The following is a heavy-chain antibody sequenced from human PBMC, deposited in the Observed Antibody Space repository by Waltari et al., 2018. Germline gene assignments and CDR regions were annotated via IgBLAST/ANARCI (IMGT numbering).Heavy chain of an antibody. V-gene: IGHV3-53*01. J-gene: IGHJ4*02. CDR3: ARWQQWPVRAFDY. Sequence: EVQLVESEGGLIQPGGSLRPSCAASGFFVRCNYMSWARQAPGRGLEWVSLIYSGGSTYYADSVKGRFTISRDNSKNTLYLQMDSLSVEDTAVYYCARWQQWPVRAFDYWGQGTLVTVSS. CDR1: GFFVRCNY. D-gene: IGHD6-19*01. CDR2: IYSGGST.